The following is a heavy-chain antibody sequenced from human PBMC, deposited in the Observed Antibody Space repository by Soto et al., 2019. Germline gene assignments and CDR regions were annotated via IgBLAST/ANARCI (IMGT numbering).Heavy chain of an antibody. J-gene: IGHJ6*02. V-gene: IGHV3-30*09. D-gene: IGHD4-17*01. CDR3: ARDVSDYVLDV. Sequence: LHLVESGGGVVQPGNSLRLSCTASGFIFSNYAMHWVRQAPGKGLEWVALISYDGRHIYYADSVKGRFAISRDNSKNTLDLVMNSLRREDTAMYYCARDVSDYVLDVWGQGTTVNVSS. CDR1: GFIFSNYA. CDR2: ISYDGRHI.